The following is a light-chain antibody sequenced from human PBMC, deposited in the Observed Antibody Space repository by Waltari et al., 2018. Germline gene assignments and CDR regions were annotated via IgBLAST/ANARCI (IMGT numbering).Light chain of an antibody. V-gene: IGKV1-5*03. CDR3: QHYSRYPPT. CDR2: KAS. CDR1: QSISNW. J-gene: IGKJ4*01. Sequence: DIEMTQSPSTLSVSVGDRVTITCRASQSISNWLAWYQQKPGKAPKLLIYKASSLQTDVPSRFSGSGSGTEFTLTISSLQPDDFATFYCQHYSRYPPTFGGGTKVEIK.